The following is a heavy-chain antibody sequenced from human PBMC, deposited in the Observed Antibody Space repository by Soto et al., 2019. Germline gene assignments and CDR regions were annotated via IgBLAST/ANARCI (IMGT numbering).Heavy chain of an antibody. V-gene: IGHV3-9*01. Sequence: EVQLVESGGGLVQPGRSLRLSCAASGFTFDDYAMHWVRQAPGEGLEWVSGISWNSGSIGYADSVKGRFTISRDNAKNSLYLQMNSLRAEDTALYYCAKSYSRGHFDYWGQGTLVTVSS. CDR2: ISWNSGSI. CDR1: GFTFDDYA. D-gene: IGHD6-13*01. J-gene: IGHJ4*02. CDR3: AKSYSRGHFDY.